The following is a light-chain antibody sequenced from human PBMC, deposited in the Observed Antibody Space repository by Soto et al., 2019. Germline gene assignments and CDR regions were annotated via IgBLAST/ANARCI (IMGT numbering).Light chain of an antibody. CDR1: QSVSSH. J-gene: IGKJ5*01. Sequence: EIVMTQSPDTLFVPLGEVATLSCRASQSVSSHLAWYQHKPGQAPRLLIYGASTRASGIPARFSGSGSETDFTLTISSLQSKDSAVYYCQQYHNWPPITFGQGTRLEIK. CDR2: GAS. V-gene: IGKV3-15*01. CDR3: QQYHNWPPIT.